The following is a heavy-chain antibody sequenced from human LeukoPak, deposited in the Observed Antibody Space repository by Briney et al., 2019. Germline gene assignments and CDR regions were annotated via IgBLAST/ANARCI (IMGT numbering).Heavy chain of an antibody. CDR2: IWDDGSNE. CDR3: AREGGRYCSSTSCYPMAFDY. CDR1: VYSLCSSG. J-gene: IGHJ4*02. V-gene: IGHV3-33*01. Sequence: GRALRDSCVEPVYSLCSSGMYGVRAAPGEGRGWGAVIWDDGSNEYYAVSVKGRFTISRDNSKHTLYLQMNSLRAEDTAVYYCAREGGRYCSSTSCYPMAFDYWGQGTLVTVSS. D-gene: IGHD2-2*01.